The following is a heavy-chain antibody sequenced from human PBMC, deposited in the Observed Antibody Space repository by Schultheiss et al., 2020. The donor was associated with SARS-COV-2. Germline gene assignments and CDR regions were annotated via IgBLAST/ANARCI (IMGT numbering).Heavy chain of an antibody. Sequence: GGSLRLSCAASGFTFSSYWMHWVRQAPGKGLEYVSAISSNGGSTYYADSVKGRFTISRDNSKNTLYLQMSSLRAGDTAVYYCARGSPVAWSGYYNWYFDLWGRGTLVTVSS. J-gene: IGHJ2*01. D-gene: IGHD3-3*01. V-gene: IGHV3-64D*06. CDR2: ISSNGGST. CDR3: ARGSPVAWSGYYNWYFDL. CDR1: GFTFSSYW.